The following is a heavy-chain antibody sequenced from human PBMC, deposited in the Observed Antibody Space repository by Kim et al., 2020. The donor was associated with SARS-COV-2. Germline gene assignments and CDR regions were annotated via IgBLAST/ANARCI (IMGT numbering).Heavy chain of an antibody. V-gene: IGHV3-23*01. CDR3: ATHLRNYVEDY. CDR2: ITRGDGRT. D-gene: IGHD1-7*01. CDR1: GFSFSRYA. Sequence: GGSLRLSCAASGFSFSRYAMNWVRQAAGKGLEWISAITRGDGRTFYADSVQGRFTISRDDSKNTLYLQMNSLRAEDTAVYYCATHLRNYVEDYWGQGTLVTVSS. J-gene: IGHJ4*02.